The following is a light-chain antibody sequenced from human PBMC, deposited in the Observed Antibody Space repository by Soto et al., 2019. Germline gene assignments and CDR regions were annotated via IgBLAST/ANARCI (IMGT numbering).Light chain of an antibody. CDR3: SSYTSSSPYV. CDR2: DVS. V-gene: IGLV2-14*01. CDR1: SSDVGGYNY. Sequence: QSALTQPASVSGSPGQSITISCTGTSSDVGGYNYVSWYQQHPGKAPKLMIYDVSNRPSGVSTRCSGSKSGNTASLTISGLQAEDEADYYCSSYTSSSPYVFGTGTKLTVL. J-gene: IGLJ1*01.